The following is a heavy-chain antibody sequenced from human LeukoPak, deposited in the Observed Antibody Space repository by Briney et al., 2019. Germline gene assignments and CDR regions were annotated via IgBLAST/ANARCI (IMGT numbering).Heavy chain of an antibody. Sequence: PGGSLRLSCAASGFTVTSNYMTWVRQAPGKGLVWVSVIYGGGRTYYADSVKGRFTISRDNSKNTLFLQMNSLRAEDTAVYYCARDINWNYKGFFEYWGQGTLVTVSS. CDR3: ARDINWNYKGFFEY. J-gene: IGHJ4*02. D-gene: IGHD1-7*01. V-gene: IGHV3-66*01. CDR2: IYGGGRT. CDR1: GFTVTSNY.